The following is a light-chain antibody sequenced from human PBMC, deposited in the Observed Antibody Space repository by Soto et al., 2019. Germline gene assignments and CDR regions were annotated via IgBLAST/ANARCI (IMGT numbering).Light chain of an antibody. CDR1: QSVSSNY. CDR2: ATS. V-gene: IGKV3-20*01. CDR3: QQYGNSPRYS. Sequence: EIVLTQSPGTLSLSPGERVTLSCRASQSVSSNYLAWYQQKPGQAPRLLIYATSSRATGIPDRFSGSASGTDFTLTINRLEPEDSAVYYCQQYGNSPRYSFGQGTRLEI. J-gene: IGKJ2*03.